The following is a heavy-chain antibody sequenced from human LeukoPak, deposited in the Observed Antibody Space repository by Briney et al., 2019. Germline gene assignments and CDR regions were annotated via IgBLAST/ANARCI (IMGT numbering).Heavy chain of an antibody. CDR1: GGSFGGYY. V-gene: IGHV4-34*01. CDR3: ASYTQGVLYVFDY. Sequence: KPSETLSLTCAVYGGSFGGYYWSWIRQPPGKGLEWIGEINHSGSTNYNPSLKSRVTISVDTSKNQFSLKLSSVTAADTAVYYCASYTQGVLYVFDYWGQGTLVTVSS. CDR2: INHSGST. J-gene: IGHJ4*02. D-gene: IGHD3-10*02.